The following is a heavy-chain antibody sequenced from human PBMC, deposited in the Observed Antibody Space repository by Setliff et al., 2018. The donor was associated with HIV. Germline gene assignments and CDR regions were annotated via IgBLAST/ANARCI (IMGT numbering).Heavy chain of an antibody. D-gene: IGHD5-18*01. CDR3: ARVAYEIGYSHGYDY. Sequence: PSVKVSCKASGYTFTTYYIHWVRQAPGQGLEWMGIINPSDGSTSYAQKFQGRVTMTRDTSTTTVYMELSSLRSEDTAVYYCARVAYEIGYSHGYDYWGQGTLVTVSS. CDR2: INPSDGST. V-gene: IGHV1-46*01. J-gene: IGHJ4*02. CDR1: GYTFTTYY.